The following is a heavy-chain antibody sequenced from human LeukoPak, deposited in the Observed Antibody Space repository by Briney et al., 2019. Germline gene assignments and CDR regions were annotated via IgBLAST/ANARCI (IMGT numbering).Heavy chain of an antibody. CDR2: IIPILGIA. CDR1: GGTFSSYA. J-gene: IGHJ6*02. Sequence: ASVKVSCKASGGTFSSYAISWVRQAPGQGLEWMGRIIPILGIANYAQKFQGRVTITADKSTSTVYMELSSLRSEDTAVYYCARDGDYYDSSGDDYYYGMDVWGQGTTVTVSS. V-gene: IGHV1-69*04. CDR3: ARDGDYYDSSGDDYYYGMDV. D-gene: IGHD3-22*01.